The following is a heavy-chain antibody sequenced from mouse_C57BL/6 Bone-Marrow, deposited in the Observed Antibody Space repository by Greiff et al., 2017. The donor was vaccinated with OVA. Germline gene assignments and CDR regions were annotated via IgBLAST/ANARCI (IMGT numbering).Heavy chain of an antibody. Sequence: DVQLVESGGGLVKPGGSLKLSCAASGFTFSDYGMHWVRQAPEKGLEWVAYISSGSSTIYYADTVKGRFTISRDNAKDTLFLHMTSLRSEDTAMYYCARDGYYGSSDYWGQGATLTVSS. V-gene: IGHV5-17*01. CDR2: ISSGSSTI. D-gene: IGHD1-1*01. CDR1: GFTFSDYG. J-gene: IGHJ2*01. CDR3: ARDGYYGSSDY.